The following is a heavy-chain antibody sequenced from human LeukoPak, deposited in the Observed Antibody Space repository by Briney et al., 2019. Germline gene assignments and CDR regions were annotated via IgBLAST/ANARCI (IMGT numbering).Heavy chain of an antibody. J-gene: IGHJ4*02. V-gene: IGHV3-7*01. Sequence: GGSLRLSCAASGFTFSTYWMSWVRQAPGQGLEWVANIKQDGSDKYYVDSVKGRFTISRDNAKNTLYLQMNSLRAEDTAVYYCPRYNWNSAPFDYWGQGTLVTVSS. CDR3: PRYNWNSAPFDY. CDR2: IKQDGSDK. CDR1: GFTFSTYW. D-gene: IGHD1-7*01.